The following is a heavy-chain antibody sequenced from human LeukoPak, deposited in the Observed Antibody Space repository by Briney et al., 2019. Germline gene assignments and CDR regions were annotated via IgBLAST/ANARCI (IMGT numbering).Heavy chain of an antibody. V-gene: IGHV3-74*01. J-gene: IGHJ6*02. CDR3: ARGKYPYSLDV. CDR1: GFTFSSYA. D-gene: IGHD2-2*02. CDR2: TNSDETST. Sequence: GGSLRLSSAASGFTFSSYAMSRVRQAPGKGLVWVSGTNSDETSTIYADSVKGRFTISRDNAKNTLYLQMNSLRAEDTALYYCARGKYPYSLDVWGQGTTVSVSS.